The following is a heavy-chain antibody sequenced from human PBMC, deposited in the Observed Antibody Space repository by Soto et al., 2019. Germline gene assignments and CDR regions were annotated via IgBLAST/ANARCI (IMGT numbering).Heavy chain of an antibody. CDR3: ARDNTAMEN. V-gene: IGHV3-11*01. Sequence: QVQLVESGGGLVKPGGSLRLSCAASAFSFSAHYMSWVRQAPGKGLEGVSYSSSSGITIYYADSVKGRFTISRDNAKNSLYLQMNSLRAVDTAVYYCARDNTAMENWGQGTLVTVSS. CDR1: AFSFSAHY. CDR2: SSSSGITI. D-gene: IGHD5-18*01. J-gene: IGHJ4*02.